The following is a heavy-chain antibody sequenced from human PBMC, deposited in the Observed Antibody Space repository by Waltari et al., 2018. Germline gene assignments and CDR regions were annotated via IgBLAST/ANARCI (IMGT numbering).Heavy chain of an antibody. J-gene: IGHJ6*03. Sequence: QVQLVQSGAEVKKPGASVKVSCKASGYTFTSYYMHWVRQAPGQGLEGSGWSTPCGGCTNYAQKFQVRVTATRDQSVRTAHMELSRPRPDDTAVYYCARDLVPAVGDRFGNSCCMDVRGKGTTVTVSS. CDR1: GYTFTSYY. V-gene: IGHV1-2*02. CDR3: ARDLVPAVGDRFGNSCCMDV. D-gene: IGHD3-10*01. CDR2: STPCGGCT.